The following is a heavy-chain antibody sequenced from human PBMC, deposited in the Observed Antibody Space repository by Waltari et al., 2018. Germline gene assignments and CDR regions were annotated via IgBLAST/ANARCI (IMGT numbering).Heavy chain of an antibody. Sequence: QVQLVQSGAEVKKPGASVKVSCKASGYPFTSYAINWVRQATGQGLEWMGWMNPNSGNTGYAQKFQGRVTMTRNTSISTAYMELSSLRSEDTAVYYCARVRRAGGSLAWFDPWGQGTLVTVSS. CDR1: GYPFTSYA. CDR3: ARVRRAGGSLAWFDP. CDR2: MNPNSGNT. J-gene: IGHJ5*02. D-gene: IGHD2-15*01. V-gene: IGHV1-8*01.